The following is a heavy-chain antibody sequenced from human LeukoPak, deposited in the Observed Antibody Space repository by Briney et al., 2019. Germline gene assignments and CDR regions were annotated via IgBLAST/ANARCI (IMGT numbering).Heavy chain of an antibody. Sequence: GGSLRLSCAGSGFTFSSYEMNWVRQAPGKGLEWVSYISSSGSTIYYADSVKGRFTISRDNAKNSLYLQMNSLRAEDTAVYYCATRRYSYVSDFDYWGQGTLVTVSS. V-gene: IGHV3-48*03. CDR2: ISSSGSTI. J-gene: IGHJ4*02. CDR3: ATRRYSYVSDFDY. CDR1: GFTFSSYE. D-gene: IGHD5-18*01.